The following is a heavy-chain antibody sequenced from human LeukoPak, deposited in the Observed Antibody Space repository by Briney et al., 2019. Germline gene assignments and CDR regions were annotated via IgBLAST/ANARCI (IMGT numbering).Heavy chain of an antibody. J-gene: IGHJ4*02. D-gene: IGHD1-26*01. V-gene: IGHV4-59*01. Sequence: SETLSLTCTVSGGSISSYYWNWIRQPPGKGLEWIGYIYYSGSTNYNPSLKSRVTISVDTSKNQFSLRLSSVTAADTAVYYCARIRAGRIDYWGQGTLVTVSS. CDR3: ARIRAGRIDY. CDR2: IYYSGST. CDR1: GGSISSYY.